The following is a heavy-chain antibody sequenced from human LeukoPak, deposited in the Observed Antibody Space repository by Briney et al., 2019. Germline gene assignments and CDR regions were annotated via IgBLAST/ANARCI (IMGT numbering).Heavy chain of an antibody. CDR3: ARELWFGVLSENY. D-gene: IGHD3-10*01. CDR2: INAGNGNT. V-gene: IGHV1-3*01. J-gene: IGHJ4*02. Sequence: GASVKVSCKASGYTFTSYAMHWVRQAPGQRLEWMGWINAGNGNTKYSQKFQGRVTISVDTSKNQFSLKLSSVTAADTAVYYCARELWFGVLSENYWGQGTLVTVSS. CDR1: GYTFTSYA.